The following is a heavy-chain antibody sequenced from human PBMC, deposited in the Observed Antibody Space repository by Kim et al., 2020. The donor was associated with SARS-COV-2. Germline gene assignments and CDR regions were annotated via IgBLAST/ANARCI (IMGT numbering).Heavy chain of an antibody. CDR3: ARVRPRTGEVDY. CDR1: GGSISSGGYY. D-gene: IGHD7-27*01. V-gene: IGHV4-31*03. J-gene: IGHJ4*02. CDR2: IYYSGST. Sequence: SETLSLTCTVSGGSISSGGYYWSWIRQHPGKGLEWIGYIYYSGSTYYNPSLKSRVTISVDTSKNQFSLKLSSVTAADTAVYYCARVRPRTGEVDYWGQGTLVTVSS.